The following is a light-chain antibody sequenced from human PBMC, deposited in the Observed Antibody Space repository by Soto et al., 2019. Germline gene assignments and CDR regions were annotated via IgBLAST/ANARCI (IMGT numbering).Light chain of an antibody. CDR1: QSVSSSY. CDR3: QQYGSSLSWT. CDR2: GAS. Sequence: EIVLTQSPGTPSLSPGERATLSCRASQSVSSSYLAWYQQKPGQAPRLLIYGASSRATGIPDRFSGSGSGTDFTLTISRLEPEDFAVYYCQQYGSSLSWTFGQGNKVDIK. J-gene: IGKJ1*01. V-gene: IGKV3-20*01.